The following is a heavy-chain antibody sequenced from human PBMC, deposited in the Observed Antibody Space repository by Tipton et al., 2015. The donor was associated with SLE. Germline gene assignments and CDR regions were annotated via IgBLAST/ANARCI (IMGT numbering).Heavy chain of an antibody. Sequence: TLSLTCSVFGVSISSYYWSWIRQPPGKGLEWIGYVYYSGGTNYNPSLKSRVTISVDTSKNQFSLKLSSVTAADTAVYYCARGVLGGSYPYWGQGTLVTVSS. CDR3: ARGVLGGSYPY. D-gene: IGHD1-26*01. CDR2: VYYSGGT. CDR1: GVSISSYY. V-gene: IGHV4-59*12. J-gene: IGHJ4*02.